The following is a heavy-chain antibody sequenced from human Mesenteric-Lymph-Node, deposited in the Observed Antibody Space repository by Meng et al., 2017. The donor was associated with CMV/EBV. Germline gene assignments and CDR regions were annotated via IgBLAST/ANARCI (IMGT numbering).Heavy chain of an antibody. V-gene: IGHV3-66*01. D-gene: IGHD5-18*01. Sequence: GESLKISCAASGVIVTSNCMSWVRQAPGRGLEWVSVIYSDGNTYYTDSVKGRFTISRDNSKNTLYLQMNSLRAEDTAVYYCARGGSGYSYGLGYWGQGTLVTVSS. CDR2: IYSDGNT. CDR1: GVIVTSNC. J-gene: IGHJ4*02. CDR3: ARGGSGYSYGLGY.